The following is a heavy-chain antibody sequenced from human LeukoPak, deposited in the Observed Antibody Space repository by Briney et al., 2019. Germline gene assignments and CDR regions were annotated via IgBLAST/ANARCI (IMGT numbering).Heavy chain of an antibody. D-gene: IGHD3-22*01. J-gene: IGHJ4*02. Sequence: ASVKVSCKASGYTFTSYDINWVRQATGQGLEWMGWMNPNSGNTGYAQKFQGRVTMTRNTSISTAYMELSSLRSEDTAVYYCARARLLYYYDSSGYYSRYFDYWGQGTLVTVSS. V-gene: IGHV1-8*01. CDR2: MNPNSGNT. CDR1: GYTFTSYD. CDR3: ARARLLYYYDSSGYYSRYFDY.